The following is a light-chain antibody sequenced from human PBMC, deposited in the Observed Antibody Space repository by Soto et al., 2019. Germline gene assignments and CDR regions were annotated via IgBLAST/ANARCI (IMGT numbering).Light chain of an antibody. CDR1: SSDVGGYNY. CDR2: DVS. CDR3: CSYAGSYTWV. V-gene: IGLV2-11*01. J-gene: IGLJ3*02. Sequence: QSALTQPRSVSGSPGQSVTISCTGTSSDVGGYNYVSWYQQHPGKAPKIMIYDVSKRPSGVPDRFSGSKSGNTASLSISGVQAEDEADYYCCSYAGSYTWVFGGGTNSPS.